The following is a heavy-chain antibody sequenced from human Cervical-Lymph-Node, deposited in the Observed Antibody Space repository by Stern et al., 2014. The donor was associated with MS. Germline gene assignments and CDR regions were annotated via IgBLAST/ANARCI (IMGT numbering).Heavy chain of an antibody. CDR1: GFTFCTYA. D-gene: IGHD3-10*01. V-gene: IGHV3-30-3*01. Sequence: VQLVESGGGVVQPGRSLSLSCVASGFTFCTYAMHLVRQAPGKGLEWVDFVSYDGTQRNSTDSVKARFTISRDNSKNTLYWHMNSLRDEDTAVYFCARGGRGVGLEYWGQGALVTVSS. J-gene: IGHJ4*02. CDR3: ARGGRGVGLEY. CDR2: VSYDGTQR.